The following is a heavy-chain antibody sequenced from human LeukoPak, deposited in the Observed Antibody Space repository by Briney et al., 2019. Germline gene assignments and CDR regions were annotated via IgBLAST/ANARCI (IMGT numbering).Heavy chain of an antibody. CDR3: ASLDPNRAWFDP. Sequence: ASVKVSCKASGYIFTNNGFHWVRQAPGDGLEWMGWINTNTGNPTYAQRFTRRFVFSLDTSVSTAYLQISSLKAEDTAVYYCASLDPNRAWFDPWGQGTLVTVSS. CDR1: GYIFTNNG. CDR2: INTNTGNP. V-gene: IGHV7-4-1*02. D-gene: IGHD2/OR15-2a*01. J-gene: IGHJ5*02.